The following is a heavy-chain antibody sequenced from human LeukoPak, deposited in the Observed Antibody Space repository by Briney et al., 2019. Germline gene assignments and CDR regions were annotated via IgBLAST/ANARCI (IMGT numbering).Heavy chain of an antibody. V-gene: IGHV4-39*01. CDR2: IYYSGST. Sequence: SETLSLTCTVSGGSISSSSYYWGWIRQPPGKGLEWIGSIYYSGSTYYNPSLKSRVTISVDTSKNQFSLKLSSVTAADTAVYYCAREQQLVRFDYFDYWGQGTLVTVSS. CDR3: AREQQLVRFDYFDY. CDR1: GGSISSSSYY. D-gene: IGHD6-13*01. J-gene: IGHJ4*02.